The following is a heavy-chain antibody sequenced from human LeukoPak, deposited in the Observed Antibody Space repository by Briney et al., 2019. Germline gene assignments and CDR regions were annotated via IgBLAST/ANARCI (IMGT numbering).Heavy chain of an antibody. Sequence: GGSLGLSCAASGFTFSTYNMNWVRQAPGKGLEWVSSISSGSSYIYYADSVKGRFTISRDNAKNSLYLQMKSLRAEDTAVYYCARDSKDYYDSSAYPPDYWGQGTLVTVSS. CDR2: ISSGSSYI. V-gene: IGHV3-21*01. D-gene: IGHD3-22*01. J-gene: IGHJ4*02. CDR3: ARDSKDYYDSSAYPPDY. CDR1: GFTFSTYN.